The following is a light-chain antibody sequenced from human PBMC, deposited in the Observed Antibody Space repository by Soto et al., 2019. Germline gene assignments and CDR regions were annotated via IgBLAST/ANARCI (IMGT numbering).Light chain of an antibody. CDR2: DAC. J-gene: IGKJ5*01. V-gene: IGKV1-33*01. CDR1: QDIYIY. Sequence: DIQMTQSPSSLSASVGERVTITCQATQDIYIYLNWYQPKQGKAPNFXIYDACNLEIGVQSRFSGSGAGTHFTFPISSLQTEDIGTYYCQQYDIHTITFGRGTRLEIK. CDR3: QQYDIHTIT.